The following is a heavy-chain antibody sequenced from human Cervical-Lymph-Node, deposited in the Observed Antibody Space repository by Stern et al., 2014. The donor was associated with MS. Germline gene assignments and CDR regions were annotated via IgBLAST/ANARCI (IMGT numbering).Heavy chain of an antibody. D-gene: IGHD6-19*01. CDR2: IYYSGST. J-gene: IGHJ4*02. CDR3: ARDHRGWLDY. V-gene: IGHV4-59*01. CDR1: GGSISSYY. Sequence: QVQLQESGPGLVKPSETLSLTCTVSGGSISSYYWSWIRQPPGKGLEWIGYIYYSGSTNYNPSLKSRVTISVDTSKNQFSLKLSSVTAADTAVYYCARDHRGWLDYWGQGTLVTVSS.